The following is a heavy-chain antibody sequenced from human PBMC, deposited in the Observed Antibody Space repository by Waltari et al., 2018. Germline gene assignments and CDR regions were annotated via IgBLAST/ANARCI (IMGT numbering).Heavy chain of an antibody. D-gene: IGHD3-10*01. CDR3: ARDFGGPRDY. Sequence: EVQVVESGGGLVQPGGSLRLSCTTSGGPFSNYWLHWVGQGPGKGLVWVSRINEDGRTTNYGDSVKGRFTISRDNAKSVLYLDMNSLRAEDTAVYYCARDFGGPRDYWGQGTLVTVSS. CDR1: GGPFSNYW. CDR2: INEDGRTT. J-gene: IGHJ4*02. V-gene: IGHV3-74*01.